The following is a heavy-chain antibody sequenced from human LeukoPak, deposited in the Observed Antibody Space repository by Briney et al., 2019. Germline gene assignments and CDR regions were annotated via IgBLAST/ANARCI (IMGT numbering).Heavy chain of an antibody. Sequence: SETLSLTCTVSGGSISSGGYYWSWIRQPPGKGLEWIGYIYHSGSTYYNPSLKSRVTISVDTSKNQFSLKLSSVTAADTAVYYCARDLSTDSSGYFFDYWGQGTLVTVSS. CDR1: GGSISSGGYY. D-gene: IGHD3-22*01. CDR3: ARDLSTDSSGYFFDY. V-gene: IGHV4-30-2*01. CDR2: IYHSGST. J-gene: IGHJ4*02.